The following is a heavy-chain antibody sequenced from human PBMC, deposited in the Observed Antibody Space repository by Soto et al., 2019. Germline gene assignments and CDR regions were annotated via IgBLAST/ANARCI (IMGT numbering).Heavy chain of an antibody. CDR2: IYHSGST. CDR3: ASPGYSYGPFDY. J-gene: IGHJ4*02. Sequence: PSETLSLTCAVSGGSISSSNWCSWVRQPPGKGLEWIGEIYHSGSTNYNPSLKSRVTISVDKSKNQFSLKLSSVTAADTAVYYCASPGYSYGPFDYWGQGTLVTVSS. D-gene: IGHD5-18*01. V-gene: IGHV4-4*02. CDR1: GGSISSSNW.